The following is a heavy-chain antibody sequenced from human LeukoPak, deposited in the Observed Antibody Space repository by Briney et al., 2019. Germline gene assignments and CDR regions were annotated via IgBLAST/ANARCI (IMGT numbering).Heavy chain of an antibody. J-gene: IGHJ3*02. CDR1: GYTFTYRY. Sequence: SVKVSCKASGYTFTYRYLHWVRQAPGQALECMGWITPFNGNTNYAQKFQGRVTITRDRSMSTAYMELSSLRSEDTAMYYCAGYNRDQNAFDIWGQGTMVTVSS. CDR3: AGYNRDQNAFDI. CDR2: ITPFNGNT. D-gene: IGHD5-24*01. V-gene: IGHV1-45*02.